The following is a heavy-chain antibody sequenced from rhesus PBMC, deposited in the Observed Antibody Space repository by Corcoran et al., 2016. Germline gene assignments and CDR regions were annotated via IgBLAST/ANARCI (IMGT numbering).Heavy chain of an antibody. CDR3: ARGGLVGTARGTFDY. J-gene: IGHJ4*01. CDR1: GFTFSSSA. D-gene: IGHD5-24*01. V-gene: IGHV3-118*01. Sequence: EVQLVESGGGLVQPGGSLRLSCAASGFTFSSSAMHWVRQASGKGLEWVGRIISKSNNYETGYAASVKGMFTISRDDSKNTAYLQMNSLKTEDTAVYYCARGGLVGTARGTFDYWGQGVLVTVSS. CDR2: IISKSNNYET.